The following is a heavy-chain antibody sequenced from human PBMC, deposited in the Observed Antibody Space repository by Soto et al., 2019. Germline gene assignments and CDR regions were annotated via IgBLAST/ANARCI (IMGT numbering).Heavy chain of an antibody. CDR3: ARDPGSSSWYGYYYYGMDV. D-gene: IGHD6-13*01. V-gene: IGHV1-69*01. Sequence: QVQLVQSGAEVKKPGSSVKVSCKASGGTFSSYAISWVRQAPGQGLEWMGGIIPIFGTANYAQKLQGRVTITADESTSTAYMELSSLRSEDTAVYYCARDPGSSSWYGYYYYGMDVWGQGTTVTVSS. CDR1: GGTFSSYA. J-gene: IGHJ6*02. CDR2: IIPIFGTA.